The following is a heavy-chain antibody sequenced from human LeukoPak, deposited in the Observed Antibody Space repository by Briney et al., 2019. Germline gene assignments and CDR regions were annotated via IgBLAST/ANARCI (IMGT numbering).Heavy chain of an antibody. J-gene: IGHJ5*02. D-gene: IGHD2-2*01. CDR2: INPNGGST. V-gene: IGHV1-46*01. CDR1: GYSFTSYY. Sequence: ASVKVSCKASGYSFTSYYMHWVRQAPAQGLEWMGIINPNGGSTSYAQKFQGRVTMTRDMSTSTFYMELSRLKSGDTAMYYCARGVVPAGFPGWWFDPWGLGTLVTVSS. CDR3: ARGVVPAGFPGWWFDP.